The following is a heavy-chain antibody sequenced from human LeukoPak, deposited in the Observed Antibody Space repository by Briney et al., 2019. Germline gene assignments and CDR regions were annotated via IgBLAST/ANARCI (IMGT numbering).Heavy chain of an antibody. CDR2: IYYSGST. V-gene: IGHV4-59*01. D-gene: IGHD5-18*01. CDR1: GGSISSYY. Sequence: SETLSLTCTVSGGSISSYYWSWIRQPPGKGLEWIGYIYYSGSTNYNPSLKSRVTISVDTSKNQFSLKLSSVTAADTAVYYCARGGYSYGAAGYYYYMDVWGKGTTVTVSS. CDR3: ARGGYSYGAAGYYYYMDV. J-gene: IGHJ6*03.